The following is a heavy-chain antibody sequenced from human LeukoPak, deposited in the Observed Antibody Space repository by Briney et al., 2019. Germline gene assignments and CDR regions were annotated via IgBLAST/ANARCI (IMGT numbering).Heavy chain of an antibody. V-gene: IGHV3-21*04. CDR2: ISSSSSYI. CDR3: ARDGAGEWLSSLNWSDP. D-gene: IGHD3-3*01. J-gene: IGHJ5*02. Sequence: GGSLRLSCAASGFTFSSYSMNWVRQAPGKGLEWVSSISSSSSYIYYADSVKGRFTISRDNAKNSLYLQMNSLRAEDTAVYYCARDGAGEWLSSLNWSDPWGQGTLVTVSS. CDR1: GFTFSSYS.